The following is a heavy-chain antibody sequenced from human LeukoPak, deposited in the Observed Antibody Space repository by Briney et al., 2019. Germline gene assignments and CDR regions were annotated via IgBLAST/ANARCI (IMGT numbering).Heavy chain of an antibody. CDR2: ISGDGGST. J-gene: IGHJ4*02. D-gene: IGHD6-13*01. CDR1: GFSFGDYA. V-gene: IGHV3-43*02. CDR3: AKWVTAAGHNDY. Sequence: WGSLRLSCAASGFSFGDYALHWVRQAPGKGLEWVSLISGDGGSTYYADSLMGRFTISSDNSNKSLYLQMLSLGTAATAVYYFAKWVTAAGHNDYWGQGTLVTVSS.